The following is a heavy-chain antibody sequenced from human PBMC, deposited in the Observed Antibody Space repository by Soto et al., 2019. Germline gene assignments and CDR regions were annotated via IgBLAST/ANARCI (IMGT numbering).Heavy chain of an antibody. CDR1: GYTFTSYD. CDR2: MNPNSGNT. V-gene: IGHV1-8*01. Sequence: ASVTVSCKASGYTFTSYDINWVRQATGQGLEWMGWMNPNSGNTGYAQKFQGRVTMTRNTSISTAYMELSSLRSEDTAVYYCASAWGVGAHGPTSYYFYYGRDVWGDGTTVTV. CDR3: ASAWGVGAHGPTSYYFYYGRDV. J-gene: IGHJ6*02. D-gene: IGHD2-8*01.